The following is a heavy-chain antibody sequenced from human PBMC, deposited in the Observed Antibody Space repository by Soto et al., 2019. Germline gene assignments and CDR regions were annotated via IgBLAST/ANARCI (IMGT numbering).Heavy chain of an antibody. J-gene: IGHJ4*02. D-gene: IGHD3-10*01. CDR3: ARHRFGLDC. Sequence: PSEILSLTCTVSVGSISSYYWSWIRQPPGKGLEWIGYIHYSGSTHYNPSLKSRVGISIDTSKTQFSLTLGSVTAADTAVYYCARHRFGLDCWGQGTLVTVSS. CDR2: IHYSGST. CDR1: VGSISSYY. V-gene: IGHV4-59*08.